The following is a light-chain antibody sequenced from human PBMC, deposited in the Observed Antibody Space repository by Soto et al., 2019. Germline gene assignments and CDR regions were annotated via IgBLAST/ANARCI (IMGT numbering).Light chain of an antibody. CDR3: QQSYSTLA. V-gene: IGKV1-39*01. CDR1: QSISSY. J-gene: IGKJ4*02. Sequence: IHMTQSPSSLSASVGDRVTITCRASQSISSYLNWYQQKPGKAPKLLIYAASSLQSGVPSRFSGSGSGTDFTLTISSLQPEDVATYYCQQSYSTLAFGGGTKVEIK. CDR2: AAS.